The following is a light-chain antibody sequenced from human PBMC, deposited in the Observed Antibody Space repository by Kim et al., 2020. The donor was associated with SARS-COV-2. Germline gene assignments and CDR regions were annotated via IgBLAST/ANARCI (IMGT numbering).Light chain of an antibody. CDR2: YDS. CDR3: QVWDTGSDDSV. J-gene: IGLJ1*01. Sequence: SYELTQPPSVSVAPGQTARITCGGNNIGGHSVHWYQQKPGQAPVLVIYYDSDRPSGIPERFSGSNAATTATLTISRVEAGDEADYYCQVWDTGSDDSVFG. V-gene: IGLV3-21*04. CDR1: NIGGHS.